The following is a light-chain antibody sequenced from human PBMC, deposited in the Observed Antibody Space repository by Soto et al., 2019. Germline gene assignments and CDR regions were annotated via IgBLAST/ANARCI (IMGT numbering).Light chain of an antibody. CDR2: DVS. V-gene: IGLV2-14*03. J-gene: IGLJ2*01. CDR1: SSDIGHYNF. Sequence: QSALTQPASVSGSTGQSITISCTGSSSDIGHYNFVSWYQHHPGKAPKLTIYDVSDRPSGVSNRFSGSKSGNTASLTISGPRAEDDADYYCSSYATNRDVLFGGGTKFTVL. CDR3: SSYATNRDVL.